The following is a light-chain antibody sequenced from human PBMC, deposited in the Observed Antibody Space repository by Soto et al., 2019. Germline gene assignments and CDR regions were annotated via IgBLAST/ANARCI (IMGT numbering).Light chain of an antibody. CDR3: LQHNNYPLT. V-gene: IGKV1-17*02. J-gene: IGKJ1*01. CDR1: QGIRND. CDR2: AAS. Sequence: DSQMTQSRCSLSASVGDRVTITCRASQGIRNDLAWYQQKPGKAPRRLIYAASTLQSGVPSRFSGSGSGTEFTLTISDLQPEDFATYFCLQHNNYPLTFGQGTKVDI.